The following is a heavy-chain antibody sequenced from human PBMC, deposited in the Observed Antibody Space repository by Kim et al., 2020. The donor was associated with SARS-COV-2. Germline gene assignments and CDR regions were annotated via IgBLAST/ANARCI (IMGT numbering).Heavy chain of an antibody. D-gene: IGHD3-9*01. J-gene: IGHJ6*02. CDR2: INSDGSST. CDR3: ARDLEYSRILRYFDWLRSPDGYYYYGMDV. V-gene: IGHV3-74*01. Sequence: GGSLRLSCAASGFTFSSYWMHWVRQAPGKGLVWVSRINSDGSSTSYADSVKGRFTISRDNAKNTLYLQMNSLRAEDTAVYYCARDLEYSRILRYFDWLRSPDGYYYYGMDVWGQGTTVTVSS. CDR1: GFTFSSYW.